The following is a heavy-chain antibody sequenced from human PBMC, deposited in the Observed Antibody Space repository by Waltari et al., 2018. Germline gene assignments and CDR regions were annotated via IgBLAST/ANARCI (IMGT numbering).Heavy chain of an antibody. Sequence: QVQLVESGGGVVQPGRSLRLSCAASGFTFSSYAMHWVRQAPGKGLEWVAVISYDGSNKYYADSVKGRFTISRDNSKNTLYLQMNSLRAEDTAVYYCARGSYGSGTQGWFDPWGQGTLVTVSS. CDR3: ARGSYGSGTQGWFDP. V-gene: IGHV3-30-3*01. D-gene: IGHD3-10*01. CDR2: ISYDGSNK. J-gene: IGHJ5*02. CDR1: GFTFSSYA.